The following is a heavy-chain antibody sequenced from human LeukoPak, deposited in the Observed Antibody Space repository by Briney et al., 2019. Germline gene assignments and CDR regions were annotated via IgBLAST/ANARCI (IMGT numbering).Heavy chain of an antibody. CDR3: ARTGDPYYDSSGYYVY. V-gene: IGHV3-33*01. CDR1: GFTFSNYD. J-gene: IGHJ4*02. CDR2: IWYDGSNK. D-gene: IGHD3-22*01. Sequence: PGGSLRLSCAASGFTFSNYDMHWVRQAPGKGLEWVAVIWYDGSNKYYADSVKGRFTISRDNSKNTLYLQMNSLRAEDTAVYYCARTGDPYYDSSGYYVYWGQGTLVTVTS.